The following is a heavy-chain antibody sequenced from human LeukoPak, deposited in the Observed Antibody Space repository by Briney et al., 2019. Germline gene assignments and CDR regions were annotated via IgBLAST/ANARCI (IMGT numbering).Heavy chain of an antibody. J-gene: IGHJ4*02. CDR1: GGSMTYYY. V-gene: IGHV4-59*08. Sequence: SETLSLTCTVSGGSMTYYYWTWIRQPPGRGLEWIGYIYYSGNTNYNPSLKSRVTISVDTSKNQFSLMLGSVTAADTAVFYCARQRGGYVDYWGQGTLVTVSS. D-gene: IGHD2-15*01. CDR2: IYYSGNT. CDR3: ARQRGGYVDY.